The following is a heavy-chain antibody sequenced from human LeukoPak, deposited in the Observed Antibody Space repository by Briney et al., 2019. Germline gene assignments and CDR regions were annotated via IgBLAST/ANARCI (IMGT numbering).Heavy chain of an antibody. CDR1: GGTFSSYA. J-gene: IGHJ4*02. CDR3: ASCSDDFWSGYYIFDY. D-gene: IGHD3-3*01. Sequence: SVKVSCEASGGTFSSYAISWVRQAPGQGLEWMGGIIPIFGTANYAQKFQGRVTITTDESTSTAYMELSSLRSEDTAVYYCASCSDDFWSGYYIFDYWGQGTLVTVSS. V-gene: IGHV1-69*05. CDR2: IIPIFGTA.